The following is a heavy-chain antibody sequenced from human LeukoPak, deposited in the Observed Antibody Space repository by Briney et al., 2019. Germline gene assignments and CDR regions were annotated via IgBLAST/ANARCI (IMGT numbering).Heavy chain of an antibody. D-gene: IGHD3-10*01. J-gene: IGHJ4*02. V-gene: IGHV4-39*02. Sequence: PSETLSLTCTVSGGSISSSSYYWGWIRQPPGKGLEWIGSIYYSGSTYYNPSLKSRVTISVDTSKNQFSLKLSSVTAADTAVYYCARDGPEWFGELGGVFDYWGQGTLVTVSS. CDR3: ARDGPEWFGELGGVFDY. CDR2: IYYSGST. CDR1: GGSISSSSYY.